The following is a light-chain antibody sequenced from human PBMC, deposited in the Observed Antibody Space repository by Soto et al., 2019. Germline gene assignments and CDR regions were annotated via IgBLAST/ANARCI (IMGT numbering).Light chain of an antibody. Sequence: DIPMTQSPSTLSASVGDRVTITCRASQSVSHWLAWYQQKPGKAPTVLISQASSLESGVPSRFSGSGSGTEFTLTISSLQPDDFATYYCQQYSRYSITFGGGTKVEIK. CDR3: QQYSRYSIT. V-gene: IGKV1-5*03. CDR2: QAS. J-gene: IGKJ4*01. CDR1: QSVSHW.